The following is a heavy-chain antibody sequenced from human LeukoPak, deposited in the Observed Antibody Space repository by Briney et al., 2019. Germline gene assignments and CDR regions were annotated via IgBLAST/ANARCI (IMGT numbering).Heavy chain of an antibody. V-gene: IGHV3-23*01. CDR2: ISGSGGST. D-gene: IGHD2-2*01. CDR3: AKGVRVCSSTSCLPLKYYYYGMDV. CDR1: GFTFSSYA. Sequence: PGGSLRLSCAASGFTFSSYAMSWVRQAPGRGLEWVSAISGSGGSTYCADSVKGRFTISRDNSKNTLYLQMNSLRAEDTAVYYCAKGVRVCSSTSCLPLKYYYYGMDVWGQGTTVTVSS. J-gene: IGHJ6*02.